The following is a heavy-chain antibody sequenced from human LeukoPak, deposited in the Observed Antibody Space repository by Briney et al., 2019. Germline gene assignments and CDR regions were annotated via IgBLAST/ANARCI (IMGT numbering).Heavy chain of an antibody. D-gene: IGHD3-9*01. CDR2: TYYRSKWYN. CDR3: ARVFKEPNYDILTGYSIYYYYGMDV. Sequence: SQTLSLTCAISGDSVSSNSAAWNWIRQSPSRGLEWLGRTYYRSKWYNDYAVSVKSRITINPDTSKNQFSLQLNSVTPEDTAVYYCARVFKEPNYDILTGYSIYYYYGMDVWGQGTTVTVSS. V-gene: IGHV6-1*01. CDR1: GDSVSSNSAA. J-gene: IGHJ6*02.